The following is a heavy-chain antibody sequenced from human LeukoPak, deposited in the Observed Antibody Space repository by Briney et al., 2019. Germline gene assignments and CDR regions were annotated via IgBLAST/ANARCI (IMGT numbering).Heavy chain of an antibody. CDR3: AIRSYRAFDI. CDR1: GYSISSGYY. CDR2: IHHSGST. Sequence: PSETLSLTCAVSGYSISSGYYWGWIRQPPGKGLEWIGSIHHSGSTYYNPSLKSRVTISVDTSKNQSSLKLSSVTAADTAVYYCAIRSYRAFDIWGQGTMVTVSS. D-gene: IGHD1-26*01. J-gene: IGHJ3*02. V-gene: IGHV4-38-2*01.